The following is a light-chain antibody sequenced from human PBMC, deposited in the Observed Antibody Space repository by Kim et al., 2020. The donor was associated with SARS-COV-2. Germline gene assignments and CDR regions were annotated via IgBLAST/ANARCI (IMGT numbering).Light chain of an antibody. J-gene: IGKJ1*01. Sequence: SVSPGERATLTCRASQTVFRNLAWYQQNPGQPPRLLIYSASTRAAGIPARFSGSGSGTEFTLVISSLQSDDFAVYYCQQHNSWWTFGQGTKVDIK. CDR1: QTVFRN. CDR3: QQHNSWWT. V-gene: IGKV3-15*01. CDR2: SAS.